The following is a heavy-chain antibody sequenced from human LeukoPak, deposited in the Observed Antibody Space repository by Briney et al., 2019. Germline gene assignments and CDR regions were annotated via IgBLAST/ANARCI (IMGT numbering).Heavy chain of an antibody. J-gene: IGHJ4*02. D-gene: IGHD2-2*01. V-gene: IGHV1-2*02. Sequence: ASVKVSCKASGYTFTGYYMHWVRQAPGQGLEWMGWINPNSGGTNYAQKFQGGVTMTRDTSISTAYMELNRLRSDDTAVYYCARDPGGYCSRNNCYAHFDYWGQGTLVTVSS. CDR3: ARDPGGYCSRNNCYAHFDY. CDR1: GYTFTGYY. CDR2: INPNSGGT.